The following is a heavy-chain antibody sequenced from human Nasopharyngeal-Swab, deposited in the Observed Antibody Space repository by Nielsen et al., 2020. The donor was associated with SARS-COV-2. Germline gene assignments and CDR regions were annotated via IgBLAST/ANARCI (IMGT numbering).Heavy chain of an antibody. CDR2: INAGNGNT. Sequence: WVRQAPGQRLEWMGWINAGNGNTKYSLKFQGRVTITRDTSASTAYMEMSSLRSEDTAVYYCARERVVVVSATYYQYGMDVWGQGTTVTVSS. J-gene: IGHJ6*02. V-gene: IGHV1-3*01. D-gene: IGHD2-15*01. CDR3: ARERVVVVSATYYQYGMDV.